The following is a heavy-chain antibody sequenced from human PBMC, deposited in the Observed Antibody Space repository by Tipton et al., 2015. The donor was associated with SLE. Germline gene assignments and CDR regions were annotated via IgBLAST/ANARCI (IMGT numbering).Heavy chain of an antibody. J-gene: IGHJ4*02. CDR1: GGSISGFY. Sequence: TLSLTCTVSGGSISGFYWSWIRQPDGKGLEWIGRIYSSGSPNYNPSLKSRVTMSVDTSKNQFSLKLSSVTAADTAVYYCARRIAAAATGDYFDYWGQGTLVTVSS. CDR3: ARRIAAAATGDYFDY. CDR2: IYSSGSP. D-gene: IGHD6-13*01. V-gene: IGHV4-4*07.